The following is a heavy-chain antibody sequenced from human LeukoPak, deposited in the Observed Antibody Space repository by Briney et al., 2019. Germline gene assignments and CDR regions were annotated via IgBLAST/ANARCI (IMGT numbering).Heavy chain of an antibody. CDR1: GYTFIGYY. J-gene: IGHJ4*02. Sequence: ASVKVSCKASGYTFIGYYLHWVRQARGQGLEWMGWINPHNGDTNYAQRFQGRVTMTRDTSITTAYMELNRLKSDDTAVYYCATVRDIVVGGGPYYFDYWGQGTLVTASS. CDR2: INPHNGDT. CDR3: ATVRDIVVGGGPYYFDY. V-gene: IGHV1-2*02. D-gene: IGHD2-15*01.